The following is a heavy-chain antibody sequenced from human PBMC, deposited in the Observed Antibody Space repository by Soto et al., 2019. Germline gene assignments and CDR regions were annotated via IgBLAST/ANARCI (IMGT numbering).Heavy chain of an antibody. CDR3: ARSLGGCADY. Sequence: QVQLVESGGGVVQPGRSLRLSCAASGFTFSSYAMHWVRQAPGKGLEWVAVISYDGSNKYYADSVKGRFTISRDNSKNTLYLHMNSLRAEETGVSFCARSLGGCADYWGQGTLVTVSS. CDR2: ISYDGSNK. J-gene: IGHJ4*02. V-gene: IGHV3-30-3*01. D-gene: IGHD2-8*01. CDR1: GFTFSSYA.